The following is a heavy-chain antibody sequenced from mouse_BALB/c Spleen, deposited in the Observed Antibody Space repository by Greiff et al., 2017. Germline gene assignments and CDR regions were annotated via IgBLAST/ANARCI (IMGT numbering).Heavy chain of an antibody. V-gene: IGHV1-7*01. J-gene: IGHJ3*01. CDR3: ARNPITGRVWFAY. D-gene: IGHD2-4*01. CDR2: INPSTGYT. CDR1: GYTFTSYW. Sequence: VPLQQSGAELAKPGASVKMSCKASGYTFTSYWMHWVKPRPGQGLEWIGYINPSTGYTEYNQKFKDKATLTADKSSSTAYMQLSSLTSEDSAVYYCARNPITGRVWFAYWGQGTLVTVSA.